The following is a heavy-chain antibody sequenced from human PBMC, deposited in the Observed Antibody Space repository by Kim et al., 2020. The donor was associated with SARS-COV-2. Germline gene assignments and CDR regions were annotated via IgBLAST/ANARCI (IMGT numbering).Heavy chain of an antibody. D-gene: IGHD3-22*01. CDR1: GFTFSSFG. CDR2: ISYDGNNK. J-gene: IGHJ4*02. V-gene: IGHV3-30*18. Sequence: GGSLRLSCAASGFTFSSFGMHWVRQAPGKGLEWVAFISYDGNNKYYADSVKGRFTISRDNSKNTLYLQMNSLRAEDTAMYYCANGRDSSGYYHAYWGQGTLVTVSS. CDR3: ANGRDSSGYYHAY.